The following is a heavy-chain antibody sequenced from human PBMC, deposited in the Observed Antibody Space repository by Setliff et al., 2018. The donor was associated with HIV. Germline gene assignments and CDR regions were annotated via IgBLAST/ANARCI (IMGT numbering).Heavy chain of an antibody. CDR3: AQLGMVDDFDY. J-gene: IGHJ4*02. CDR1: GGSFSGYY. Sequence: PSETLSLTCAVYGGSFSGYYWSWIRQPPGKGLEWIGYIYYTGSTYYNPSLNDRATISLDTSKNQFSLKLNSVTAADTAVYYCAQLGMVDDFDYWGQGTLVTVSS. V-gene: IGHV4-34*01. CDR2: IYYTGST. D-gene: IGHD1-1*01.